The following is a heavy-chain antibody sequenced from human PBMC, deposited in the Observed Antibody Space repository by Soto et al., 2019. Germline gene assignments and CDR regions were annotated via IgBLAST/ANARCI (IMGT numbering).Heavy chain of an antibody. Sequence: VQLQQWGTGLLTPSETLSLTCAVYGDSFNYYYWTWIRQAPGKGLEWIGEIDHSGRTNCNPSVKSRITISEDTSKNQFSLKLNSVTAADTAVYYCVRGSRAVRFDHWGQGTPVTVSS. CDR1: GDSFNYYY. J-gene: IGHJ4*02. V-gene: IGHV4-34*01. D-gene: IGHD3-10*01. CDR2: IDHSGRT. CDR3: VRGSRAVRFDH.